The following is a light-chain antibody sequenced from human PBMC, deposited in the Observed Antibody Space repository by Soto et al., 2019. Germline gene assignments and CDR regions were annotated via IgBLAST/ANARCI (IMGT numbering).Light chain of an antibody. CDR2: GAS. CDR3: QQSYSTPRT. CDR1: QSVITY. J-gene: IGKJ2*01. V-gene: IGKV1-39*01. Sequence: DIQMTQSPSSLSASVGDRVTVTCRASQSVITYLNWYQQKPGEAPTLLISGASSLHSGVPSRFSGSGSETDFTLTISSLQPEDFATYYCQQSYSTPRTFGQGTKLEIK.